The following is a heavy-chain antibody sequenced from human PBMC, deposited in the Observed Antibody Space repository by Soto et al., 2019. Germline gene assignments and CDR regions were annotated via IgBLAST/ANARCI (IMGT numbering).Heavy chain of an antibody. V-gene: IGHV1-69*13. CDR1: GGTFSSYA. Sequence: SVKVSCKASGGTFSSYAISWVRQAPGQGLEWMGGIIPIFGTANYAQKFQGRVTITADESTSTAYMELSSLRSEDTAVYYRARDKEHELYYYYGMDVWGQGTTVTVSS. J-gene: IGHJ6*02. CDR3: ARDKEHELYYYYGMDV. CDR2: IIPIFGTA. D-gene: IGHD1-26*01.